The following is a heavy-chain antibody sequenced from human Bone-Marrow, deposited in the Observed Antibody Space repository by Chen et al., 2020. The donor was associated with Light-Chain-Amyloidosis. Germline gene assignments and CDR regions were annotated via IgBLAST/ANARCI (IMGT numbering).Heavy chain of an antibody. CDR2: IYHSGST. Sequence: QVQLQESGPGLVKPSETLSLTCTVPGYSISRGYYWGWTRQPPGKGLEWIGSIYHSGSTYYNPSLKSRVTISVDTSKNQFSLKLSSVTAADTAVYYCAMERITIFGVPPDAFDIWGQGTMVTVSS. D-gene: IGHD3-3*01. J-gene: IGHJ3*02. CDR1: GYSISRGYY. CDR3: AMERITIFGVPPDAFDI. V-gene: IGHV4-38-2*02.